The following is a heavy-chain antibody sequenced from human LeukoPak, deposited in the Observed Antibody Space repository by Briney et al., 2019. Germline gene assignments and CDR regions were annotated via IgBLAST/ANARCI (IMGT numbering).Heavy chain of an antibody. D-gene: IGHD1-26*01. CDR1: GFTFSTNA. V-gene: IGHV3-23*01. Sequence: GGSLRLSCLTSGFTFSTNAMSWVRQAPGKGLEWISGISGSGASTYYADSATGRFTISRDSSRNTLYLQMNSLRGDDTAVYYCAKDVGKWESLHFFDYWGQGTLVTVSS. J-gene: IGHJ4*02. CDR2: ISGSGAST. CDR3: AKDVGKWESLHFFDY.